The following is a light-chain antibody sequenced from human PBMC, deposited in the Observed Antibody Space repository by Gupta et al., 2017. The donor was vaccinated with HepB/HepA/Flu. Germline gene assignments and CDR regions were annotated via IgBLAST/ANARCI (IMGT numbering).Light chain of an antibody. V-gene: IGLV3-1*01. CDR2: QDD. J-gene: IGLJ1*01. CDR3: QAWDRSTDV. Sequence: SYELPQPPSVSVSPGQTASITCSGNELGDKYASWYQQRPGQSPVLVIYQDDNRASGIPERFSGSNSGNTATLTISGTQAMDEAEYYSQAWDRSTDVFGTGTKVTVL. CDR1: ELGDKY.